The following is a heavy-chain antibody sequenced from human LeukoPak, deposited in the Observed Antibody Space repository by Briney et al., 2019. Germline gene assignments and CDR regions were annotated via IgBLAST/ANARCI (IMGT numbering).Heavy chain of an antibody. Sequence: PGGSLRLSCAASGFIFDDYGMSWVRQAPGKGLEWVSGINWNGGSTGYADSVKGRFTISRDNAKNSLYLQMNSLRAEDTALYHCARDGVAAAGTNFDYWGQGTLVTVSS. CDR2: INWNGGST. D-gene: IGHD6-13*01. V-gene: IGHV3-20*01. CDR3: ARDGVAAAGTNFDY. J-gene: IGHJ4*02. CDR1: GFIFDDYG.